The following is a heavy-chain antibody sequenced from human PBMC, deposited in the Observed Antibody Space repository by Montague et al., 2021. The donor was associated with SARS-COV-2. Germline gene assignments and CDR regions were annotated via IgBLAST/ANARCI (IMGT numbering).Heavy chain of an antibody. Sequence: SETLSLTCTVSGGSISSYYWSWIRQPPGKGLEWIGYIYYSGSTNYNPSLKSRVTISVDTSKNQFSPKLSSVTAADTAVYYCASSSGYSYGYYFDYWGQGTLVTVSS. D-gene: IGHD5-18*01. V-gene: IGHV4-59*01. CDR3: ASSSGYSYGYYFDY. J-gene: IGHJ4*02. CDR1: GGSISSYY. CDR2: IYYSGST.